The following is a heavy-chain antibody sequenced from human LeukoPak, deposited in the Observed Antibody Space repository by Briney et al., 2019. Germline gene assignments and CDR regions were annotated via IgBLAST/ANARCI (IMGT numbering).Heavy chain of an antibody. J-gene: IGHJ4*02. D-gene: IGHD4-11*01. CDR2: INHSGST. Sequence: SQTLSLTCAVYGGSFSGYYWSWIRQPPGKGLEWIGEINHSGSTNYNPSLKSRVTISVDTSKNQFSLKLSSVTAADTAVYYCARNPSHYSSVDYWGQGTLVTVSS. CDR3: ARNPSHYSSVDY. V-gene: IGHV4-34*01. CDR1: GGSFSGYY.